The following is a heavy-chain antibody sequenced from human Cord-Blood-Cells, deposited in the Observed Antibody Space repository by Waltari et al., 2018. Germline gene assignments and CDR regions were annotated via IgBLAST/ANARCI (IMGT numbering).Heavy chain of an antibody. J-gene: IGHJ4*02. CDR3: AKELRYFDWLLTYFDY. CDR2: ISGSGGST. D-gene: IGHD3-9*01. CDR1: GFTFSSYA. V-gene: IGHV3-23*01. Sequence: EVQLLESGGVLVQPGGSLRLSCAASGFTFSSYAMSWFRQAPGKGLEWVSAISGSGGSTYYADSVKGRFTISRDNSKNTLYLQMNSLRAEDTAVYYCAKELRYFDWLLTYFDYWGQGTLVTVSS.